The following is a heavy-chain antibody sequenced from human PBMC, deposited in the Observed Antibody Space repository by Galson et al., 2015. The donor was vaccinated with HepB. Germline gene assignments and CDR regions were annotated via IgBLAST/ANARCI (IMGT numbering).Heavy chain of an antibody. D-gene: IGHD1-26*01. V-gene: IGHV2-70*11. CDR1: GFSLSTSGTC. Sequence: PALVKPTQPLTLTCTFSGFSLSTSGTCVSWIRQPPGKALEWLARIDWDDDKYYTISLKTRLTISKDISKNQVVLTMTNMDPVDTATYYCARIRSGTFYYATDVWGQGTPVTVSS. J-gene: IGHJ6*02. CDR3: ARIRSGTFYYATDV. CDR2: IDWDDDK.